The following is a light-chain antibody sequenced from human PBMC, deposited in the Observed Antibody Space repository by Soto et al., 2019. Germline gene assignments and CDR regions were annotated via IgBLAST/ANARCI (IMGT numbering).Light chain of an antibody. Sequence: QSALTQPPSASGSPGQSVTISCTGTSSDVGGYNFVSWYQHHPGKAPKLMIYEVSNRPSGVPDRFSGSKSGNTASLTVSGLQAEDEADYYCSSYIGSNNLVFGGGTKLTVL. CDR1: SSDVGGYNF. CDR3: SSYIGSNNLV. V-gene: IGLV2-8*01. J-gene: IGLJ3*02. CDR2: EVS.